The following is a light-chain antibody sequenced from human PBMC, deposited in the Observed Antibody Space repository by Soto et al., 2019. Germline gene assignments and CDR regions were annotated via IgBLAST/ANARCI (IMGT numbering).Light chain of an antibody. J-gene: IGLJ3*02. CDR1: SSNIGSNT. V-gene: IGLV1-44*01. CDR2: GNN. Sequence: QSVLTQPPSAPGTPGQRVTISCSGSSSNIGSNTVNWYQQLPGTAPKLLIYGNNQRPSGVPDRFSGSKSGTSASLAISGLQSEDEADYYCAAWDDSLNGVVFGGGTKVTVL. CDR3: AAWDDSLNGVV.